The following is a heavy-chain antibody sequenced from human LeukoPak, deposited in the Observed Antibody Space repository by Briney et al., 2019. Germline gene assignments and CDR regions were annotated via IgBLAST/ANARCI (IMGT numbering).Heavy chain of an antibody. Sequence: GASVTVSCTASGYTFTSYGISWVRQAPGQGLEWMGWISAYNGNTNYAQKLQGRVTMTTDTSTSTAYMELRSLRSDDTAVYYCASVSSGWHMGYDYWGQGTLVTVSS. J-gene: IGHJ4*02. V-gene: IGHV1-18*01. CDR3: ASVSSGWHMGYDY. CDR1: GYTFTSYG. D-gene: IGHD6-19*01. CDR2: ISAYNGNT.